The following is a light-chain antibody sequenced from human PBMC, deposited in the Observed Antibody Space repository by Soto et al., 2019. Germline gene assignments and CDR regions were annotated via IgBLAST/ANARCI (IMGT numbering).Light chain of an antibody. CDR1: RSLVFRDGNTY. CDR3: MQGTHWPIT. CDR2: KVS. J-gene: IGKJ5*01. V-gene: IGKV2-30*01. Sequence: DIVMTQTPLSSPVTLGQAASISCRTSRSLVFRDGNTYLHWFQQRPGRSPRRLIYKVSNRDSGVPARFSGSGPGTDFALKISRVEAEDVGVYYCMQGTHWPITFGQGTRLEIK.